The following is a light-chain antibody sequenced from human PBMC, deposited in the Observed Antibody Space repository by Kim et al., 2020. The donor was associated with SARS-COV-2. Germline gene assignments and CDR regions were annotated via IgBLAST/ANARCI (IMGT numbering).Light chain of an antibody. CDR2: GVS. V-gene: IGLV2-14*03. CDR1: SSDVGGYNS. CDR3: SWYTSSSTRV. Sequence: GQSFIISCTGTSSDVGGYNSVCYYQHNTSKAPKLMIYGVSKRPSGVSNRFAGSKSGTTASLTISGLQAEDEDDYYCSWYTSSSTRVFGGGTQLTVL. J-gene: IGLJ2*01.